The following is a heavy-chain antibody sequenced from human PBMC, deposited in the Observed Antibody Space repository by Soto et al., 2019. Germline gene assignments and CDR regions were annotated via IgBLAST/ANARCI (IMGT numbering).Heavy chain of an antibody. D-gene: IGHD2-15*01. Sequence: QVQLVESGGRVVQPGRSLRVSCAASGFTFSSYSMHWVRQAPGKGLEWVAFISSDGGTKFYADSVKGRFTISRDNSNNTLYLQVISLRAEDTGLYYCARDHADSGEIQPDFWGQGTLVTVSS. V-gene: IGHV3-30-3*01. CDR2: ISSDGGTK. CDR1: GFTFSSYS. J-gene: IGHJ4*02. CDR3: ARDHADSGEIQPDF.